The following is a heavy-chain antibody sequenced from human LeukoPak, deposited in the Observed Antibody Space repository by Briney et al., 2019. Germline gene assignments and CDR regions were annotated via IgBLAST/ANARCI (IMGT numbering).Heavy chain of an antibody. Sequence: GGSLRLSCAASGFPFSSYEMIWVRQAPGKGLVWVSRINSDGSDTIYADSVKGRFTISRDNAKSTVYLQMNSLKAEDTAVYYCARGGYHHGFDIWGQGTMVTVSS. J-gene: IGHJ3*02. CDR2: INSDGSDT. V-gene: IGHV3-74*01. D-gene: IGHD2-15*01. CDR1: GFPFSSYE. CDR3: ARGGYHHGFDI.